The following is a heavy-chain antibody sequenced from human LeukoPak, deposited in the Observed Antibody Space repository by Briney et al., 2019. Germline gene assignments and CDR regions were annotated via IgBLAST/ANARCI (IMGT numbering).Heavy chain of an antibody. J-gene: IGHJ4*02. CDR2: LIPIFGTS. V-gene: IGHV1-69*01. CDR3: ARVDYYGSGSFDY. D-gene: IGHD3-10*01. Sequence: SVKVSCKASGGTFSSYAISWVRQAPGQGLEWMGGLIPIFGTSNYAQKFQGRVTITADESTSTAYMELSSLRSEDTAVYYCARVDYYGSGSFDYWGQGTLVTVSS. CDR1: GGTFSSYA.